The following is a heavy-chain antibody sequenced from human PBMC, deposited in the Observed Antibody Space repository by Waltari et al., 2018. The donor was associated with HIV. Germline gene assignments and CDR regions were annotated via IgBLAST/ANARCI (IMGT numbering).Heavy chain of an antibody. CDR3: AKDLYCSGGNCYSRVLDS. Sequence: EVQVVESGGGLVQPGGCLRLSGAASGFTFRKYAMSWVHQAPGKGLEWVAAISGSGGSTHYADSVKGRFTISRDSSKNTLDLQMNSLRAEDTAVYFCAKDLYCSGGNCYSRVLDSWGQGTLVTVSS. CDR1: GFTFRKYA. CDR2: ISGSGGST. J-gene: IGHJ4*02. V-gene: IGHV3-23*04. D-gene: IGHD2-15*01.